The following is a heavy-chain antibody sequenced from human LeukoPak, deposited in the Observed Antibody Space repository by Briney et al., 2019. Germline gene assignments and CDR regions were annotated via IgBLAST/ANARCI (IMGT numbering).Heavy chain of an antibody. Sequence: SETLSLTCTVSGGSISSYYWSWIRQPPGKGLEWIAYIYYSGSTNYNPSLKSRVTISVDTSKNQFSLKLSSVTAADTAVYYCARGETTVTTGVWGQGTLVTVSS. V-gene: IGHV4-59*08. J-gene: IGHJ4*02. CDR2: IYYSGST. CDR1: GGSISSYY. CDR3: ARGETTVTTGV. D-gene: IGHD4-17*01.